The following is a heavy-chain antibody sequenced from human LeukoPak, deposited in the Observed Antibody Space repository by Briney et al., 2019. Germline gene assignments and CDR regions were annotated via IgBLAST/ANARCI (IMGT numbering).Heavy chain of an antibody. CDR2: IWYDGSNK. CDR3: AKVRYSSSWGLDAFDI. D-gene: IGHD6-13*01. J-gene: IGHJ3*02. V-gene: IGHV3-33*06. CDR1: GFTFSSNG. Sequence: GGSLRLSCAASGFTFSSNGMHWVRQAPGKGLEWVAVIWYDGSNKYYADSVKGRFTISRDNSKNTLYLQMNSLRAEDTAVYYCAKVRYSSSWGLDAFDIWGQGTMVTVSS.